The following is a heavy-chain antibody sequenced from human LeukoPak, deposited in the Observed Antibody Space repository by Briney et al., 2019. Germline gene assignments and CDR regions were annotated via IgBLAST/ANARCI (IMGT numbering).Heavy chain of an antibody. V-gene: IGHV4-39*01. CDR1: GGSISSSSYY. CDR3: ARGMRGQYCSSTSCSLGAYYFDY. Sequence: SETLSLTCTVSGGSISSSSYYWGWIRQPPGKGLEWIGSIYYSGSTYYNPSLKSRVTISVDTSKNQFSLKLSSVTAADTAVYYCARGMRGQYCSSTSCSLGAYYFDYWGQGTLVTVSS. D-gene: IGHD2-2*01. J-gene: IGHJ4*02. CDR2: IYYSGST.